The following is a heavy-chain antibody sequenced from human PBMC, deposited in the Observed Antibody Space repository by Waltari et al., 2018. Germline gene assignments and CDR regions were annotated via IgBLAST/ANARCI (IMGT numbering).Heavy chain of an antibody. D-gene: IGHD2-8*02. CDR2: FNHSPNS. CDR1: GGSLRGFY. J-gene: IGHJ6*02. Sequence: QVHLQQWGAGLLRPSETLSLICAVYGGSLRGFYWGWIRQPPGKGLEWIGGFNHSPNSNYNPSLRSRVHMSIDTSQNQFSLQLTSVTAADTGVYYCVRLEDCTGPGGNCYSGAPFAVDVWGQGTTVTVPS. V-gene: IGHV4-34*01. CDR3: VRLEDCTGPGGNCYSGAPFAVDV.